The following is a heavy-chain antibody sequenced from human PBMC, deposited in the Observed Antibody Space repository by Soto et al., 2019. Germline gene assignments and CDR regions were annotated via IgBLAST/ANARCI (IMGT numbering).Heavy chain of an antibody. CDR1: GVSISSGRSS. J-gene: IGHJ5*02. CDR2: IYHSGST. CDR3: ARVLDGSGSPPFRRWFDP. D-gene: IGHD3-10*01. Sequence: PSETQSLTAAVSGVSISSGRSSLRWIRQPPGKCLEWIGYIYHSGSTYYNPSLKSRVTISVDRSKNQFSLKLSSVTAADTAVYYCARVLDGSGSPPFRRWFDPWGQGTLVTVSS. V-gene: IGHV4-30-2*01.